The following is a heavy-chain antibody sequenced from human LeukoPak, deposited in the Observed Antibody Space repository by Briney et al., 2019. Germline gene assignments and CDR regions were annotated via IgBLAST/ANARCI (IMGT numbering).Heavy chain of an antibody. D-gene: IGHD5-24*01. CDR1: GGSITSTNW. CDR2: VSLSGLT. Sequence: SETLSLTCGVSGGSITSTNWWSWVRQPPGQGLEWIGEVSLSGLTNYNPSLSSRIIMALDTSKNHLSLHLTSVTAADTAVYYCSREDGAFSPFGYWGQGYLVTVLS. V-gene: IGHV4-4*02. J-gene: IGHJ4*02. CDR3: SREDGAFSPFGY.